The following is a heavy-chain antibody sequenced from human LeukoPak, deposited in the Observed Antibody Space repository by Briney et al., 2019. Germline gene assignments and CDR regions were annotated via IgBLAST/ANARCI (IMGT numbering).Heavy chain of an antibody. J-gene: IGHJ4*02. D-gene: IGHD3-10*01. CDR3: ASQSYGSGWNPGKFDY. V-gene: IGHV4-39*01. Sequence: SETLSLTCTVSGGSISSSSYYWGWIRQPPGKGLEWIGSIYYSGSTYYNPSLKSRVTISVDTSKNQFSLKLSSVTAADTAVYYCASQSYGSGWNPGKFDYWGQGTLVTVSS. CDR2: IYYSGST. CDR1: GGSISSSSYY.